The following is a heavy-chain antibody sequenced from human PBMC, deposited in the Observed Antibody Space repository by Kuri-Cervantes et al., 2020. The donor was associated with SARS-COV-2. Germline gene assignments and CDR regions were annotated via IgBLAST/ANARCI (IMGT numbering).Heavy chain of an antibody. J-gene: IGHJ6*02. CDR2: ISYDGTNK. CDR1: GFTFSSYA. CDR3: ARPDCTINGVCFMDV. D-gene: IGHD2-8*01. V-gene: IGHV3-30-3*01. Sequence: GESLKISGQAPGFTFSSYAMRWVRQAPGKGLEWVALISYDGTNKFYADSVKGRFTISRDNSRNTLYLQTNSLRAEDTAVFYCARPDCTINGVCFMDVWGQGTTVTVSS.